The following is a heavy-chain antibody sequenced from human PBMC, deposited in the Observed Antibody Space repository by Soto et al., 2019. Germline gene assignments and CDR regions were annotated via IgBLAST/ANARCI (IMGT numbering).Heavy chain of an antibody. D-gene: IGHD3-10*01. CDR1: CGSFSGYY. CDR3: ARGVYIGWGYYGSGSYEGGY. J-gene: IGHJ4*02. CDR2: INHSGST. V-gene: IGHV4-34*01. Sequence: SETLSLTCAVYCGSFSGYYWSWIRQPPGKGLEWIGEINHSGSTNYNPSLKSRVTISVDTSKNQFSLKLSSVTAADTAVYYCARGVYIGWGYYGSGSYEGGYWGQGTLVTVSS.